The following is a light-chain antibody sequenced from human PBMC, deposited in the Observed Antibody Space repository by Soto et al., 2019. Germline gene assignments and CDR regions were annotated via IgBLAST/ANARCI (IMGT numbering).Light chain of an antibody. CDR3: QQYMSSVT. V-gene: IGKV3-20*01. J-gene: IGKJ1*01. Sequence: EIVLTQSPGSLSLSPGQRATLSCRASQSVDTTFFAWYQQKPGQAPRLLIYGASKRATGIPDRFSGSGSGTDFTLIISRLEPEAFAVYYCQQYMSSVTFGQGTKVEIK. CDR2: GAS. CDR1: QSVDTTF.